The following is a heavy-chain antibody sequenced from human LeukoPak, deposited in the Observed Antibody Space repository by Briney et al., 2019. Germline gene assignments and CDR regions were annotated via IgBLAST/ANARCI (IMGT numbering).Heavy chain of an antibody. CDR1: GYTFTSYA. CDR2: INTNTGNP. CDR3: ALSVNYYDSSGYYVSDWFDP. Sequence: ASVKVSCKASGYTFTSYAMNWVRQAPGQGLEWMGWINTNTGNPTYAQGFTGRVVFSLDTSVSTAYLQISSLKAEDTAVYYCALSVNYYDSSGYYVSDWFDPWGQGTLVTVSS. D-gene: IGHD3-22*01. V-gene: IGHV7-4-1*02. J-gene: IGHJ5*02.